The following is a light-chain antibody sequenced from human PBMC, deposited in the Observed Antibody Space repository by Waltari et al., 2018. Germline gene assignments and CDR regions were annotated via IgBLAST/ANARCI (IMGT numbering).Light chain of an antibody. V-gene: IGLV2-11*01. CDR3: CSYAGSSFVV. CDR1: SRDVGGYNS. Sequence: QSALTQPRSVSGSPGQSVTISCTGSSRDVGGYNSVSWFQQHPGKAPKVMIYDVYNRPSGVPDRFSGSKSGNTASLIISGLQADDEADYYCCSYAGSSFVVFGGGTKLTVL. J-gene: IGLJ2*01. CDR2: DVY.